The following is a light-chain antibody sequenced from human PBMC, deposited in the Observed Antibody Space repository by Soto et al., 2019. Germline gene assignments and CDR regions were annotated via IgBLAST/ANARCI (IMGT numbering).Light chain of an antibody. Sequence: EIVLTQSPGTLSLSPGERATLSFRSSQSVSTYLAWYQQKPGQAPRLLIFGASSRATGIPARFSGSGSGTEFNLTISSLQSEDFAVYFCQQYDDWLRLTFGGGTKVDIK. CDR3: QQYDDWLRLT. CDR2: GAS. CDR1: QSVSTY. V-gene: IGKV3D-15*01. J-gene: IGKJ4*01.